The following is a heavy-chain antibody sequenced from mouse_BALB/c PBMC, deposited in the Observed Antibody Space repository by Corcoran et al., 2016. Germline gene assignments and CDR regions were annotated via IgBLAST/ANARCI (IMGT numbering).Heavy chain of an antibody. Sequence: QVQLQQSGAELARPGASVKLSCKASGYTFTDYYINWVKQRTGQGLEWIGEIYPGSGNTYYNEKFKGKATLTADKSSSTAYMQLSSLTSEYSAVYFCARNGDYWCQGTTLTVSS. J-gene: IGHJ2*01. CDR3: ARNGDY. V-gene: IGHV1-77*01. CDR2: IYPGSGNT. CDR1: GYTFTDYY.